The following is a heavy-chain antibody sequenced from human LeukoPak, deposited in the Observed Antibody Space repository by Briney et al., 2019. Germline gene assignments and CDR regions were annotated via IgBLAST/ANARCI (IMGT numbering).Heavy chain of an antibody. CDR3: ARDSGTTGEVKFDP. CDR2: IYGSGTI. CDR1: AYSISSGYY. V-gene: IGHV4-38-2*02. D-gene: IGHD3-10*01. Sequence: SETLSLTCTVSAYSISSGYYWGWIRQPPGKGLEWIGRIYGSGTITYNPSLKSRVTLSVDTAKNQVSLRLRSVTAADTAVYYCARDSGTTGEVKFDPWGQGSLVTVSS. J-gene: IGHJ5*02.